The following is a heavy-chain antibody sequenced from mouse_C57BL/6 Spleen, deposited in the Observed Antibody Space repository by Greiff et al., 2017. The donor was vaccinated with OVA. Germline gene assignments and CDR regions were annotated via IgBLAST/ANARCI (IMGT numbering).Heavy chain of an antibody. V-gene: IGHV1-53*01. CDR1: GYTFTSYW. D-gene: IGHD3-2*02. J-gene: IGHJ3*01. CDR3: ARTAQDTAWCTY. Sequence: VQLQQPGTELVKPGASVKLSCKASGYTFTSYWMHWVKQRPGQGLEWIGNINPRNGGTNYNEKFKSKATLTVDKSSSTAYMQLSSLTSEDSAVYYCARTAQDTAWCTYWGQGTLVTVSA. CDR2: INPRNGGT.